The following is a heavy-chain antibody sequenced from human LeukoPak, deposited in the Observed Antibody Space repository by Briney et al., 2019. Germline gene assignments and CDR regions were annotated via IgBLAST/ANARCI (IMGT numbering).Heavy chain of an antibody. Sequence: PGGSLRLSCAASGFTFDDYAMHWVRQAPGKGLEWVSGVNWNSGSVGYADSVKGRFTISRDNAKNSLYLQMNSLRADDTALYYCAKDWSYGGNSWKYFGSWGQGTLVTVSS. V-gene: IGHV3-9*01. D-gene: IGHD4-23*01. CDR2: VNWNSGSV. CDR1: GFTFDDYA. J-gene: IGHJ4*02. CDR3: AKDWSYGGNSWKYFGS.